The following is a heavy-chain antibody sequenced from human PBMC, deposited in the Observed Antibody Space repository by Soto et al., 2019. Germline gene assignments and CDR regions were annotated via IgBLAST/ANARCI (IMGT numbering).Heavy chain of an antibody. D-gene: IGHD2-15*01. J-gene: IGHJ5*02. CDR3: ARGLECRGYCLDKPTWFAP. V-gene: IGHV1-69*06. Sequence: SVKVSCKASGGTFSTYTFSWVRQGPGQGLEWMGRIIPIFGTPYYAQKFQGRVTITADKSTSTVYMELSSLRSDDTAVYFCARGLECRGYCLDKPTWFAPWGQGTLVTVYS. CDR2: IIPIFGTP. CDR1: GGTFSTYT.